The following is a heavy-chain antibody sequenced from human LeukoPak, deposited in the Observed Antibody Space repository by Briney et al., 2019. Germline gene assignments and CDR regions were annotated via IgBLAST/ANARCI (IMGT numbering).Heavy chain of an antibody. Sequence: SETPSLTCTVSGGSISSYYWSWIRQPPGKGLEWIGYISYSGSTNYNPSLKSRVTISVDTSKNQFSLKLSSVTAADTAVFYCARSSGYYDSSGSYYNFFDYWGQGTLVTVSS. V-gene: IGHV4-59*01. CDR3: ARSSGYYDSSGSYYNFFDY. CDR1: GGSISSYY. D-gene: IGHD3-22*01. J-gene: IGHJ4*02. CDR2: ISYSGST.